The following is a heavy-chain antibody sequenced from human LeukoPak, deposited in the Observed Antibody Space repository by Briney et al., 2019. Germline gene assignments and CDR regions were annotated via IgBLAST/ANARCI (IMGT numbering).Heavy chain of an antibody. CDR2: ISWNSGSI. J-gene: IGHJ4*02. V-gene: IGHV3-9*01. CDR1: GFTFDDYA. Sequence: GGPLRLSCAASGFTFDDYAMHWVRQAPVKGLEWVSGISWNSGSIGYADSVKGRFTISRDNAKNSLYLQMNSLRAEDTALYYCAKDRGSSSAFDYWGQGTLVTVSS. D-gene: IGHD6-6*01. CDR3: AKDRGSSSAFDY.